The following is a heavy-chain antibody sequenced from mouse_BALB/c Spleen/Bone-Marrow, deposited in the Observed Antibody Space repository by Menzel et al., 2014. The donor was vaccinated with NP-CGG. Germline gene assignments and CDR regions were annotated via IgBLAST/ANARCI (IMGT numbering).Heavy chain of an antibody. V-gene: IGHV1-14*01. CDR2: INPYNDGT. J-gene: IGHJ3*01. CDR3: TLYLFAY. Sequence: EVKLMESGPELVKPGASVKMSCKASGYIFTSYVMHWVKQKPGQGLEWIGYINPYNDGTKYNEKFKGKATLTSDKSSSTAYMELSSLTSEDSAVYYCTLYLFAYWGQGTLVTVSA. CDR1: GYIFTSYV. D-gene: IGHD1-3*01.